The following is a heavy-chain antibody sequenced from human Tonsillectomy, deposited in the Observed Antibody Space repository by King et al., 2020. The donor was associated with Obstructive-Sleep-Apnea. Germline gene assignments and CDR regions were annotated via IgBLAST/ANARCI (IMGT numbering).Heavy chain of an antibody. CDR2: ISYDGSDK. D-gene: IGHD4-17*01. J-gene: IGHJ4*02. CDR3: ATYGDYPGSSFDY. CDR1: GFTCSTYE. V-gene: IGHV3-30*04. Sequence: VQLVESGGGVVQPGRSLRLSCAASGFTCSTYEMHWVRQAPGKWLEWVAVISYDGSDKYYADSVKGRFTISRDNSKNTLSLQMNSLTTADTAVFYCATYGDYPGSSFDYWGQGTLVTVSS.